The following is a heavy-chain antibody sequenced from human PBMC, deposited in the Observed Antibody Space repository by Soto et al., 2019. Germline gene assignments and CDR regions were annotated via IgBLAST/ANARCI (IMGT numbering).Heavy chain of an antibody. CDR1: GGSISSYD. CDR2: IYYSVST. CDR3: ARVARSSSSDWFGP. Sequence: PXATLSLTSTVSGGSISSYDWSWIRQPPGKGLEWIGYIYYSVSTNYNPSLKSRVTISVDTSKNQFSLKLSSVTAADTAVYYCARVARSSSSDWFGPWGQGTLVTVSS. D-gene: IGHD6-6*01. J-gene: IGHJ5*02. V-gene: IGHV4-59*01.